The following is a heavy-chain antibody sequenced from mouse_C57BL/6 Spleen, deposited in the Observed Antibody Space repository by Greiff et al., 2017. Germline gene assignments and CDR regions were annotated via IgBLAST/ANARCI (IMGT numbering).Heavy chain of an antibody. V-gene: IGHV1-61*01. J-gene: IGHJ2*01. CDR1: GYTFTSYW. D-gene: IGHD2-3*01. CDR3: ARGGYYDY. Sequence: QVQLQQPGAELVRPGSSVKLSCKASGYTFTSYWMDWVKQRPGQGLEWIGNIYPSDSETHYNQKFKDKATLTVDKSSSTAYMQLSSLTSEDSAAYYCARGGYYDYWGQGTTLTVSS. CDR2: IYPSDSET.